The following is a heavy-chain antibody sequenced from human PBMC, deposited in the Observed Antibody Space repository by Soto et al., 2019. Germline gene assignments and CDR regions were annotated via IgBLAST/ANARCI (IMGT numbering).Heavy chain of an antibody. D-gene: IGHD4-17*01. CDR1: GFTFSSYW. J-gene: IGHJ4*02. V-gene: IGHV3-7*01. CDR2: IKQDGSEK. CDR3: ARDYWDPIYYGTNFDY. Sequence: EVQLVESGGGLVQPGGSLRLSCAASGFTFSSYWMSWVRQAPGKGLEWVANIKQDGSEKYYVDSVKGRFTISRDNAKNSLYLQMNSLRAEDTAVYYCARDYWDPIYYGTNFDYWGQGTLVTVSS.